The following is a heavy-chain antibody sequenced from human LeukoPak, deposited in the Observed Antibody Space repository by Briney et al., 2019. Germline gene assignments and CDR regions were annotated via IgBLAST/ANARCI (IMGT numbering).Heavy chain of an antibody. CDR1: GGTFSSYA. CDR3: ARDGIAAAGTFDY. Sequence: SVKVSCKASGGTFSSYAISWVRQAPGQGLEWMGGIIPIFGTANYAQKFQGRVTITADESTSTAYMELSSLRSEDTAVYYCARDGIAAAGTFDYWGQGTLVTVSS. CDR2: IIPIFGTA. D-gene: IGHD6-13*01. J-gene: IGHJ4*02. V-gene: IGHV1-69*13.